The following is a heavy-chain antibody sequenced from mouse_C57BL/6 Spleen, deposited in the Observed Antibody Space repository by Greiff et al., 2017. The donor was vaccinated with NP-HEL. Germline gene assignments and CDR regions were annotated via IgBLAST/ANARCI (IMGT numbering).Heavy chain of an antibody. V-gene: IGHV10-1*01. J-gene: IGHJ3*01. CDR2: IRSKSNNYAT. CDR3: VSDYDEGAWFAY. CDR1: GFSFNTYA. Sequence: EVKLVESGGGLVQPKGSLKLSCAASGFSFNTYAMNWVRQAPGKGLEWVARIRSKSNNYATYYADSVKDRFTISRDDSESMLYLQMNNLKTEDTAMYYCVSDYDEGAWFAYWGQGTLVTVSA. D-gene: IGHD2-4*01.